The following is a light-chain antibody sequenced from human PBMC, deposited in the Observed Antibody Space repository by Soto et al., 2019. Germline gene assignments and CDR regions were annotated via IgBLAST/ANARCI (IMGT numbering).Light chain of an antibody. CDR1: QDISNY. Sequence: DIQMTQSPASLSVSVGDRVTITFQASQDISNYLHWFQQKPGKAPQLLIFDVSNLQTGVPSRFSGGGSGTDFALTISSLEPEDFATYHCQHYGGVWKFGQGTKVDIK. V-gene: IGKV1-33*01. CDR3: QHYGGVWK. J-gene: IGKJ1*01. CDR2: DVS.